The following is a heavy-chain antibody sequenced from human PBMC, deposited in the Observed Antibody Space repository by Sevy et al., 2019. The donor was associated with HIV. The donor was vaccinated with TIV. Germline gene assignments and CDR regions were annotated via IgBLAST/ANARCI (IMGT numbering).Heavy chain of an antibody. CDR2: MNPDSGRR. CDR3: ARADLDSSTFFYYYGMDV. V-gene: IGHV1-8*01. J-gene: IGHJ6*02. Sequence: ASVKVSCKASGYTLSSYDINWVRQATGQGLEWMGWMNPDSGRRGYAPKFQGRVTMTTKTSIGTAYMELRSLRSEDSAVYYCARADLDSSTFFYYYGMDVWGQGTTVTVSS. CDR1: GYTLSSYD. D-gene: IGHD6-13*01.